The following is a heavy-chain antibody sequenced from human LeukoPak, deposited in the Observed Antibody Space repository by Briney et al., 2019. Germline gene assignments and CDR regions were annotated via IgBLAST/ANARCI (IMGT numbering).Heavy chain of an antibody. D-gene: IGHD3-16*01. CDR1: GGSISSSSHY. CDR2: FYYSGST. V-gene: IGHV4-39*07. Sequence: SETLSLTCTVSGGSISSSSHYWGWIRQPPGKGLEWIGSFYYSGSTYYNPSLKSRVTISVDTSKNQFSLKLSSVTAADTAVYYCARAGGANRYYFDYWGQGTLVTVSS. CDR3: ARAGGANRYYFDY. J-gene: IGHJ4*02.